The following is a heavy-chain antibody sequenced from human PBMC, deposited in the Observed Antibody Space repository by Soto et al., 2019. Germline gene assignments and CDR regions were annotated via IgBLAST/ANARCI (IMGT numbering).Heavy chain of an antibody. J-gene: IGHJ4*02. CDR2: ISGSGGST. Sequence: GGSLRLSCAASGFTFSSYAMSWVRQAPGKGLEWVSAISGSGGSTYYADSVKGRFTIPRDNSKNTLYLQMNSLRAEDTAVYYCAKSRTGTTAYYFDYWGQGTLVTVSS. CDR1: GFTFSSYA. D-gene: IGHD1-1*01. V-gene: IGHV3-23*01. CDR3: AKSRTGTTAYYFDY.